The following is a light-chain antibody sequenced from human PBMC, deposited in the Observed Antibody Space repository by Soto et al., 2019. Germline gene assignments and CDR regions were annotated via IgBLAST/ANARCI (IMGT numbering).Light chain of an antibody. V-gene: IGLV2-18*02. CDR1: SSDVGSYNR. Sequence: HSVLTQPPSGSGSPGQSVTISCTGTSSDVGSYNRVSWYQQPPGTAPKLMIYEVTNRPSGVPDRFSGSKSGNTASLTISGLQAEDEADYYCSSYTSSSTYVFGTGTKVTVL. CDR2: EVT. CDR3: SSYTSSSTYV. J-gene: IGLJ1*01.